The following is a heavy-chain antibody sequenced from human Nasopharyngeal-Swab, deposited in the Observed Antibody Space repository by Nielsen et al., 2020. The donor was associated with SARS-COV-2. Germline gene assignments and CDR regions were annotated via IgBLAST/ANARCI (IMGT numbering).Heavy chain of an antibody. CDR2: FDPEDGET. CDR3: AGGSSNRYYFDY. J-gene: IGHJ4*02. V-gene: IGHV1-24*01. CDR1: GYTLTELS. Sequence: ASVKVSCKVSGYTLTELSMHWVRQAPGKGLEWMGGFDPEDGETIYAQKFQGRVTMTEDTSTDTVYMELSSLRSEDTAVYYCAGGSSNRYYFDYWGQGTLVTVSS. D-gene: IGHD2-2*01.